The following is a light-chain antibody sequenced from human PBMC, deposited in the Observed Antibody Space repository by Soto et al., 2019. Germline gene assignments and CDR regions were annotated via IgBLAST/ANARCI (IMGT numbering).Light chain of an antibody. Sequence: QSALTQPASVSGSPGQSITISCTGTSSDVGGYNYVSWYQLHPGKAHKLMIVDVSNRPSGVSQRFSGSKSGNTASLTISGLQADEDADYYRSSYTSISTRVFGTGTKLTVL. CDR3: SSYTSISTRV. V-gene: IGLV2-14*01. J-gene: IGLJ1*01. CDR2: DVS. CDR1: SSDVGGYNY.